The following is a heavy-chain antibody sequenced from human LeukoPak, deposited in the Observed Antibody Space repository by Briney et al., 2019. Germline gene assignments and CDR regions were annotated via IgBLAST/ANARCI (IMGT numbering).Heavy chain of an antibody. Sequence: SPSETLSLTCSVSGGSFSSSSYYWGWIRQPPGKGLEWIGSIYYSGSTDYNPSLNSRVTISVDTSKNQFSLKLSSVTAADTAVYYCASWGNDILKAAADYWGQGTLVTVSS. D-gene: IGHD3-9*01. CDR2: IYYSGST. V-gene: IGHV4-39*07. CDR3: ASWGNDILKAAADY. J-gene: IGHJ4*02. CDR1: GGSFSSSSYY.